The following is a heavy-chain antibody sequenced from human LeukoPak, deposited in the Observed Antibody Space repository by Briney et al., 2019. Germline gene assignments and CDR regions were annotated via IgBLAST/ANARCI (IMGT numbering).Heavy chain of an antibody. D-gene: IGHD6-19*01. V-gene: IGHV3-23*01. CDR3: AKGLASSGWYRDSIDY. Sequence: PGGSLRLSCAASGFTFSSYAMSWVRQAPGKGLEWVSAISGSGGSTYYADSVKGRFTISRDNSKNTLYLQMNSLRAEDTAVYYCAKGLASSGWYRDSIDYWGQGTLVTVSS. CDR2: ISGSGGST. J-gene: IGHJ4*02. CDR1: GFTFSSYA.